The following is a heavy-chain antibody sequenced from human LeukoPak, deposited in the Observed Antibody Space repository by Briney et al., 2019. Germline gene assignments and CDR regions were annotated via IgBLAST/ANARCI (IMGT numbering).Heavy chain of an antibody. J-gene: IGHJ5*02. Sequence: PSETLSLTCTVSGGSISSYYWSWIRQPPGKGLEWIGYINTSGSTNYNPSLKSRVTISVDTSKNQFSLKLSSVTAADTAVYYCARSRNWFDPWGQGTLVTVSS. CDR3: ARSRNWFDP. V-gene: IGHV4-4*09. CDR1: GGSISSYY. D-gene: IGHD5/OR15-5a*01. CDR2: INTSGST.